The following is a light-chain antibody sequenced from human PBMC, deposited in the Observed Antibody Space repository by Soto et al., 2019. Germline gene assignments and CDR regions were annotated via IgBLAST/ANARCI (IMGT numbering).Light chain of an antibody. CDR2: EVS. V-gene: IGLV2-23*02. CDR1: RSDVVGYNL. Sequence: QSALTQPAPVSGSPGQSITISCTGTRSDVVGYNLVSWYQHHPRKAPKLVIYEVSERPSGVSYRFSGSKSGNTASLTNSGLQAGDEVDYYCCSYAGSVDHYVFGTETKGTVL. CDR3: CSYAGSVDHYV. J-gene: IGLJ1*01.